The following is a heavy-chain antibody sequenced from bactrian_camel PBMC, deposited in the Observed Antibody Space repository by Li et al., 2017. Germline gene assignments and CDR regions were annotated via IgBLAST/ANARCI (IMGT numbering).Heavy chain of an antibody. J-gene: IGHJ4*01. Sequence: HVQLVESGGGSVQAGGSLRLSCAVSGYTGSRKCLGWFRQAPGKEREAVAAINRVDTTFYAGSVKGRFTISRDNAKNTVYLQLNSLKSDDTARYSCSNGADRGQGTQVTVSS. CDR2: INRVDTT. V-gene: IGHV3S53*01. CDR1: GYTGSRKC.